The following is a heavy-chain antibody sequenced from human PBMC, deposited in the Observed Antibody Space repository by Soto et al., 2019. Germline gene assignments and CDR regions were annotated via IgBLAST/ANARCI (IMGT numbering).Heavy chain of an antibody. J-gene: IGHJ4*02. D-gene: IGHD4-17*01. Sequence: ASETLSLTCAVSGYSISSGYYWGWIRQPPGKGLEWIGSIYHSGSTYYNPSLKSRVTISVDTSKNQFSLKLSSVTAADTAVYYCARADHYGDSRFDYWGQGTLVTVSS. CDR1: GYSISSGYY. CDR3: ARADHYGDSRFDY. CDR2: IYHSGST. V-gene: IGHV4-38-2*01.